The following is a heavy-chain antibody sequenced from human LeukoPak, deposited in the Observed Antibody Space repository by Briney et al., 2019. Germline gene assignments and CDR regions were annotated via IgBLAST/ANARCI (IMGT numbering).Heavy chain of an antibody. CDR3: AKATFASGRNSCPPDY. J-gene: IGHJ4*02. CDR1: GFTFDDYT. Sequence: PGGSLRLSCAASGFTFDDYTMHWVRQTPGKGLYWVSLISWDGGSTYYADSVKGRFTISRDNSKNSLYLQMNSLRTDDSALYYCAKATFASGRNSCPPDYWGQGTLVTVSS. CDR2: ISWDGGST. V-gene: IGHV3-43*01. D-gene: IGHD1-26*01.